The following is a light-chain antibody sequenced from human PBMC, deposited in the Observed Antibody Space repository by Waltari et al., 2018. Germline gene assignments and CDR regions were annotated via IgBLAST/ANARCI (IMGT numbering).Light chain of an antibody. CDR2: EGS. CDR3: CSYPSVGPVV. CDR1: SSAVGSYYL. J-gene: IGLJ2*01. Sequence: QSALTQPASVSGSPGQSITVSCIGTSSAVGSYYLVSWYQHHPGKAPKLVIHEGSKRPSGVSIRFSGSKSGNTASLTISGLQPEDEADYYCCSYPSVGPVVFGGGTKLTVL. V-gene: IGLV2-23*01.